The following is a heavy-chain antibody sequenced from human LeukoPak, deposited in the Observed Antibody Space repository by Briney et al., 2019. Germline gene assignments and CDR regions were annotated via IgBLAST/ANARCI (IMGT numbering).Heavy chain of an antibody. D-gene: IGHD3-10*01. CDR1: RFTFSSYG. V-gene: IGHV3-33*01. CDR3: ARDVLGFGESDNDAFDI. Sequence: SGGSLRLSCAASRFTFSSYGMHWVRQAPGKGLEWVAVIWYDGSNKYYADSVKGRFTISRDNSKNTLYLQMNSLRAEDTAVYYCARDVLGFGESDNDAFDIWGQGTMVTVSS. CDR2: IWYDGSNK. J-gene: IGHJ3*02.